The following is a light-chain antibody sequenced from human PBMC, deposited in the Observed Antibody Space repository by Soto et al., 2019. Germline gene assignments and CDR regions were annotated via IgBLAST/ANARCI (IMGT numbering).Light chain of an antibody. CDR3: HHYGTSPPYT. CDR1: QTVSSND. J-gene: IGKJ2*01. Sequence: EIVLTQSPGTRSLSPGERATVSCRASQTVSSNDLAWYQQKPGQAPRLLLYGASTRATGIPDRFSGSGSGTDFTLSISRLEPEDFAVYYCHHYGTSPPYTFGQGTKVDIK. CDR2: GAS. V-gene: IGKV3-20*01.